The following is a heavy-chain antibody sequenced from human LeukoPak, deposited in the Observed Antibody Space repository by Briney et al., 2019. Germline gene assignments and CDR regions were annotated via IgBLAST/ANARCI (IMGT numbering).Heavy chain of an antibody. CDR1: GYTFTNYG. CDR3: ARSWNSACDY. Sequence: ASVKVSCKASGYTFTNYGISWVRQAPGQGLEWMEWISGYNGDTNYAQKLQGRVTMTTDTSTSTAYMELRSLRSDDTAVYYCARSWNSACDYWGQGTLVTVSS. CDR2: ISGYNGDT. D-gene: IGHD1-7*01. J-gene: IGHJ4*02. V-gene: IGHV1-18*01.